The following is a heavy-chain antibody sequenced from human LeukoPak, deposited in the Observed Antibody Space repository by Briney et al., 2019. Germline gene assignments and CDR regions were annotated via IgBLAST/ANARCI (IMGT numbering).Heavy chain of an antibody. CDR1: GFTFSSYW. CDR3: ARGSGGDADY. CDR2: IDSDGSST. Sequence: PGGSLRLSCAASGFTFSSYWMHWVRQVPGKGLVWVSRIDSDGSSTSYADSVKGRFTISRDNAKNTLYLQMNSLGAEDTAVYYCARGSGGDADYWGQGTLVTVSS. J-gene: IGHJ4*02. V-gene: IGHV3-74*01. D-gene: IGHD2-21*02.